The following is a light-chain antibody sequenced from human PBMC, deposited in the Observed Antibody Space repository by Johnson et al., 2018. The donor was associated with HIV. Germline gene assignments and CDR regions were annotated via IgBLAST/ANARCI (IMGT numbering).Light chain of an antibody. J-gene: IGLJ1*01. V-gene: IGLV1-51*01. CDR3: GTWDSSLSVYV. CDR1: SSNIGNNY. CDR2: DDN. Sequence: QAVLTQPPSVSAAPGQKVTISCSGSSSNIGNNYVSWYQQLPGTAPKLLIYDDNKRPSGIPDRFSGSKSGTSATLDITGLQTGDEADYYCGTWDSSLSVYVLRTGTKV.